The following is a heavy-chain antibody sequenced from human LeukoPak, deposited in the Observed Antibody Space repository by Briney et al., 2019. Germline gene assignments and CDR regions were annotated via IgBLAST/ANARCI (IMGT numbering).Heavy chain of an antibody. CDR1: GITFSSYW. V-gene: IGHV3-74*01. CDR2: ISSDGSTT. Sequence: GGSLRLSCAASGITFSSYWMHWVRQAAGKGLVWVSRISSDGSTTSYADSVKGRFTISRDNAKNTLYLQMNSLRAEDTAVYYCARGLSGNYKFDYWGQGTLVTVSS. CDR3: ARGLSGNYKFDY. J-gene: IGHJ4*02. D-gene: IGHD1-26*01.